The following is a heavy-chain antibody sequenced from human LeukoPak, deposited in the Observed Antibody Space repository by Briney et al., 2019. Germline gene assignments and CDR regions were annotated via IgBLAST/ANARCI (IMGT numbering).Heavy chain of an antibody. CDR1: GFTFSSYA. Sequence: GGSLRLSCAASGFTFSSYAMSWVRQAPGKGLEWVSGISGSGGSTYYADSVKGRFTISRDSSKNTLYLQMNSLRAEDTAVYYCAERGAEVGATIAPGDYWGQGTLVTVSS. V-gene: IGHV3-23*01. CDR2: ISGSGGST. CDR3: AERGAEVGATIAPGDY. J-gene: IGHJ4*02. D-gene: IGHD1-26*01.